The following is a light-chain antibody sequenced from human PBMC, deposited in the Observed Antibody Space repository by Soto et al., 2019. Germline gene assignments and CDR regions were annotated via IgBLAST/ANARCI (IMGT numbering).Light chain of an antibody. Sequence: EIVLWMSAATLSVSQGERATLSCRASQSVSGNLAWYQQKPGQAPRLLIYGASTRATGIPARFSGSGSGTEFTLTISSLQSEDFAVYYCQQYNNWPLFGQGTKV. CDR1: QSVSGN. J-gene: IGKJ1*01. CDR2: GAS. V-gene: IGKV3-15*01. CDR3: QQYNNWPL.